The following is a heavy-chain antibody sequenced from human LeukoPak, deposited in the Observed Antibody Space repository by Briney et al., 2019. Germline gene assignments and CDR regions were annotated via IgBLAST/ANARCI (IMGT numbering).Heavy chain of an antibody. Sequence: ASVKVSCKASGYTFTSYAMHWVRQAPGQRLEWMGWINAGNGNTKYSQKFQGRVTITRDTSANTAYMELSSLRSEDTAVYYCARDMEVQDYYDSSGLNYYGMDVWGQGTTVTVSS. D-gene: IGHD3-22*01. J-gene: IGHJ6*02. CDR1: GYTFTSYA. CDR3: ARDMEVQDYYDSSGLNYYGMDV. CDR2: INAGNGNT. V-gene: IGHV1-3*01.